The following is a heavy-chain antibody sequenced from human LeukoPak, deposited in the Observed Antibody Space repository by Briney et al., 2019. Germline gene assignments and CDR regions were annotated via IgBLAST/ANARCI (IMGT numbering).Heavy chain of an antibody. CDR1: GGTFSSYA. J-gene: IGHJ1*01. Sequence: SXKVSCKASGGTFSSYAISWVRQAPGQGLEWMGRIIPIFGTANYAQKFQGRVTITTDESTSTAYMELSSLRSEDTAVYYCAREQKPQYSSSWYSYFQHWGQGTLVTVSS. CDR3: AREQKPQYSSSWYSYFQH. CDR2: IIPIFGTA. V-gene: IGHV1-69*05. D-gene: IGHD6-13*01.